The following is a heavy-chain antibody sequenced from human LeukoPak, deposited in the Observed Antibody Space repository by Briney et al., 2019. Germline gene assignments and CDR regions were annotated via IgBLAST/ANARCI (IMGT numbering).Heavy chain of an antibody. J-gene: IGHJ5*02. Sequence: ASVKVSCKASGGTFSSYAISWVRQAPGQGLEWMGGIIPIFDTANYAQKFQGRVTITTDESTSTAYMELSSLRSEDTAVYYCAIHGGYSYGFHMFDPWGQGTLVTVSS. D-gene: IGHD5-18*01. V-gene: IGHV1-69*05. CDR3: AIHGGYSYGFHMFDP. CDR2: IIPIFDTA. CDR1: GGTFSSYA.